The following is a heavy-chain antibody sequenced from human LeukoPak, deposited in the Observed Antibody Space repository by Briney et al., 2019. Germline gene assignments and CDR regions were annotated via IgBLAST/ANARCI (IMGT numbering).Heavy chain of an antibody. CDR1: GGSFSGYY. D-gene: IGHD7-27*01. Sequence: SETLSLTCAVYGGSFSGYYWSWIRQPPGKGLEWIGEINHSGSTDYNSSLKSRVTISVDTSKNQFSLKLSSVTAADTAVYYCAMNNWGLDYWGQGTPVTVSS. CDR3: AMNNWGLDY. V-gene: IGHV4-34*01. CDR2: INHSGST. J-gene: IGHJ4*02.